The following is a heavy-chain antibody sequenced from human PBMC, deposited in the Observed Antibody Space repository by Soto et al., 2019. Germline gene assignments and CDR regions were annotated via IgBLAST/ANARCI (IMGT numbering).Heavy chain of an antibody. CDR1: GFIVSNNY. V-gene: IGHV3-53*01. Sequence: EVQLVESGGGLIQPGGSLRLSCAASGFIVSNNYMSWVRQAPGKTLAWVSIIYTGGSTYYADSVKGRFTISRDNSKNTLYLQRNTLRAEDTAVYFCARDKSPAEMAFGYWGQGTLVTVSS. J-gene: IGHJ4*02. D-gene: IGHD3-3*01. CDR2: IYTGGST. CDR3: ARDKSPAEMAFGY.